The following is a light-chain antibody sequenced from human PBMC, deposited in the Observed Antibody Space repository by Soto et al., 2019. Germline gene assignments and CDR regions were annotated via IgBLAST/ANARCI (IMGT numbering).Light chain of an antibody. V-gene: IGLV1-40*01. CDR2: GNS. CDR1: SSNIGAGYD. J-gene: IGLJ1*01. CDR3: QSYDSSLSAYV. Sequence: LTQPPSVSGAPGQRVTISCTGSSSNIGAGYDVHWYQQLPGTAPKLLIYGNSNRPSGVPDRFSGSKSGTSASLAITGLQAEDEADYYCQSYDSSLSAYVFGTGTKVTVL.